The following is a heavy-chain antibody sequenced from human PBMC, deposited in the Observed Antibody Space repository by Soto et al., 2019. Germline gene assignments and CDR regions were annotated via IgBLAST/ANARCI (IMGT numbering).Heavy chain of an antibody. CDR2: IDPSDSYS. CDR1: GYRFISYW. CDR3: ARWDGYSYGYDYYYYGMDV. V-gene: IGHV5-10-1*01. Sequence: VESVKISCNGSGYRFISYWISWVRQMPWKGLEWMGKIDPSDSYSTYSPSFQGHVTISADKSISTAYLQWSSLKASDTAMYYCARWDGYSYGYDYYYYGMDVWGQGTTVTVSS. D-gene: IGHD5-18*01. J-gene: IGHJ6*02.